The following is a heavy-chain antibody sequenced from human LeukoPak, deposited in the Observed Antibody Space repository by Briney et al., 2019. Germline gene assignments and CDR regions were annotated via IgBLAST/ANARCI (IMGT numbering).Heavy chain of an antibody. CDR1: GYTFTGYY. CDR3: ARGGRDGYNFRDYFDY. CDR2: INPNSGGT. J-gene: IGHJ4*02. V-gene: IGHV1-2*02. D-gene: IGHD5-24*01. Sequence: GASVKVSCKASGYTFTGYYMHWVRQAPGQGLEWMGWINPNSGGTNYAQKFQGRVTMTRDTSISTAYMELSRLRSDDTAVCYCARGGRDGYNFRDYFDYWGQGTLVTVSS.